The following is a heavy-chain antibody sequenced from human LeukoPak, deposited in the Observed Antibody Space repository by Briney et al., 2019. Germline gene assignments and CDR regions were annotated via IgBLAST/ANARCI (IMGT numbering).Heavy chain of an antibody. Sequence: SETLSLTCTVSGGSISSSSYYWGWIRQPPGKGLEWIGSIYYSGSTYYNPSLKGRVTISVDTSKNQFSLKLSSVTAADTAVYYCARDGRFPPEVLPRYFDSWGQGTLVTVSS. CDR1: GGSISSSSYY. CDR2: IYYSGST. J-gene: IGHJ4*02. D-gene: IGHD1-14*01. CDR3: ARDGRFPPEVLPRYFDS. V-gene: IGHV4-39*07.